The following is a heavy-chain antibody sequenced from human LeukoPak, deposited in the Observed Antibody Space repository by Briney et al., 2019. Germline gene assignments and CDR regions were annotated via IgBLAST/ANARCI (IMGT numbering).Heavy chain of an antibody. V-gene: IGHV1-2*04. CDR1: GYTFNGNY. Sequence: ASVRVSCKASGYTFNGNYIHWVRQAPGQGLEWMGWINPHSGGTNSAQKFQGWVTMTRDTSISTAYIELSRLTSDDTAIYYCARAKGDLFNGFYFDYWGQGTLITVSS. J-gene: IGHJ4*02. CDR3: ARAKGDLFNGFYFDY. CDR2: INPHSGGT. D-gene: IGHD3-9*01.